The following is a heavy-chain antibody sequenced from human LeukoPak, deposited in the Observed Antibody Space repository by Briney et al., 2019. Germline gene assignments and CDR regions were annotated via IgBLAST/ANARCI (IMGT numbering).Heavy chain of an antibody. Sequence: GESLKISLKGSGYSFTSYWIGWVRQMRGKGLGWMWMFYPGDSYTRHSPSFQCHVTISADNSVTTAYLQSSSLKASDTAMYYCARHLSWFDPWGQGTLVTVSS. V-gene: IGHV5-51*01. CDR1: GYSFTSYW. CDR3: ARHLSWFDP. J-gene: IGHJ5*02. CDR2: FYPGDSYT.